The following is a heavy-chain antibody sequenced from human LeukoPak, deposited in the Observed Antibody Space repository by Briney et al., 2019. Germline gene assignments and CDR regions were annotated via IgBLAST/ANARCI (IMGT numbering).Heavy chain of an antibody. J-gene: IGHJ6*03. CDR3: ARSLASLWFGDLLARKFNYYYYYYMDV. V-gene: IGHV3-53*05. CDR1: GFTVSSNY. Sequence: GGSLRLSCTASGFTVSSNYMSWVRQAPGKGLEWVSVIYSGGSTYYADSVKGRFTISRDNSKNTLYLQMNSLRSEDTAVYYCARSLASLWFGDLLARKFNYYYYYYMDVWGKGTTVTVSS. CDR2: IYSGGST. D-gene: IGHD3-10*01.